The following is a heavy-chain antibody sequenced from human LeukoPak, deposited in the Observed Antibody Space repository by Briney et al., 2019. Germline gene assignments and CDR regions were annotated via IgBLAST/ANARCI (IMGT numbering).Heavy chain of an antibody. CDR1: GGSFSGYY. CDR2: INHSGST. D-gene: IGHD5-18*01. CDR3: ARVFGYSYGYTRFGY. V-gene: IGHV4-34*01. J-gene: IGHJ4*02. Sequence: PSETLSLTCAVYGGSFSGYYWSWIRQPPGKGLEWIGEINHSGSTNYNPSLKSRVAISVDTSKNQFSLKLSSVTAADTAVYYCARVFGYSYGYTRFGYWGQGTLVTVSS.